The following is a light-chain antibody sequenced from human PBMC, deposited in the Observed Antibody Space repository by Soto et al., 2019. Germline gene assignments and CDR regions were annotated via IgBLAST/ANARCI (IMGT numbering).Light chain of an antibody. CDR1: SSNIGSNT. V-gene: IGLV1-44*01. Sequence: QSVLTQPPSASGTPGQRVTISCSGSSSNIGSNTVNWYQQLPGTAPKLLIYSNNQRPSGVPDRFSGSKSGTSASLAISGLXSEDEADYYCAVWDDSLNGHIFGTGTKVTVL. CDR2: SNN. CDR3: AVWDDSLNGHI. J-gene: IGLJ1*01.